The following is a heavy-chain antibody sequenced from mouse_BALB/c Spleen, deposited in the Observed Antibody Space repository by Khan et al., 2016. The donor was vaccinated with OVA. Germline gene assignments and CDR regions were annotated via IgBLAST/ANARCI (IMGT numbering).Heavy chain of an antibody. CDR3: AREEALYYFDY. J-gene: IGHJ2*01. V-gene: IGHV1S132*01. CDR1: GYIFTSYW. CDR2: IYPGTDNT. D-gene: IGHD3-2*02. Sequence: QVQLKESGAELVRPGASVKLSCKTSGYIFTSYWIHWVKQRSGQGLGWIARIYPGTDNTYYSEKLKDKATLTADKSSNTTYMLLSSLKSEDSAVYFCAREEALYYFDYWGQGTTLTVSS.